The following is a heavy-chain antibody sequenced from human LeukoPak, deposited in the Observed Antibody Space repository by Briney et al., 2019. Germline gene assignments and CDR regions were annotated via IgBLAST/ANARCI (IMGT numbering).Heavy chain of an antibody. D-gene: IGHD2-2*02. CDR1: GFTFSSYA. V-gene: IGHV3-23*01. CDR3: AKDIVVVPAAIREADY. CDR2: ISGSGGST. J-gene: IGHJ4*02. Sequence: GGSLRLSCAASGFTFSSYAMSWVRQAPGKGLEWVSAISGSGGSTYYADSVKGRFTISRDNSKNTLYLQMNSLRAEDTAVYYCAKDIVVVPAAIREADYWGLGTLVTVSS.